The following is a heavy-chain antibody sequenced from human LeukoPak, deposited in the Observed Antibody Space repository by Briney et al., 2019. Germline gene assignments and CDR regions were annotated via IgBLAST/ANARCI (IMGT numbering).Heavy chain of an antibody. CDR2: IYSGGST. Sequence: GGSLRLSCAASGFTFSSSAMSWVRQAPGKGLEWVSVIYSGGSTYYADSVKGRFTISRDNSKNTLYLQMNSLRVEDTAVYYCARGLMYYDSSGFGDYWGQGTLVTVSS. J-gene: IGHJ4*02. V-gene: IGHV3-53*01. CDR1: GFTFSSSA. CDR3: ARGLMYYDSSGFGDY. D-gene: IGHD3-22*01.